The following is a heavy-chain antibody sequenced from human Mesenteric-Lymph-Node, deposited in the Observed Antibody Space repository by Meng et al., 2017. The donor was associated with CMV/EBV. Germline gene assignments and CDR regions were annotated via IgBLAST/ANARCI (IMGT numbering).Heavy chain of an antibody. V-gene: IGHV3-23*01. D-gene: IGHD2-2*01. CDR2: ISGSGANP. Sequence: SGFTFSSYAMTWVRQAPGKGLEWVSAISGSGANPYYADSVKGRFTISRDNSKNTLYLQMNSLRAEDTAVYYCAKESQVVPAATNWFDPWGQGTLVTVSS. CDR1: GFTFSSYA. J-gene: IGHJ5*02. CDR3: AKESQVVPAATNWFDP.